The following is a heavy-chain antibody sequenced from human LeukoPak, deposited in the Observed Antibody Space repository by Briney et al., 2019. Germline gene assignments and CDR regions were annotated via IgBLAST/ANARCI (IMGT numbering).Heavy chain of an antibody. D-gene: IGHD6-13*01. CDR1: GFTVSSNY. V-gene: IGHV3-53*01. CDR2: IYSGGST. CDR3: ARGYSSSWDRGDYMDV. J-gene: IGHJ6*03. Sequence: GGSLRLSCAASGFTVSSNYMSWVRQAPGKGLEWVSVIYSGGSTYYADSVKGRFTISRDNSKNTLYLQMNSLRAEDTAVYYCARGYSSSWDRGDYMDVWGKGTTVTVSS.